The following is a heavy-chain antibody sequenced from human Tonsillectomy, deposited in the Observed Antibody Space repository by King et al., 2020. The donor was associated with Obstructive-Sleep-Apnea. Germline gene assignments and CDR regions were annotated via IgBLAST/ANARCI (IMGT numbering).Heavy chain of an antibody. J-gene: IGHJ4*02. CDR1: GFTFSDYY. D-gene: IGHD6-19*01. Sequence: VQLVESGGGLVKPGGSLRLSCAVSGFTFSDYYMSWIRQAPGKGLEWVSYISSGSSYTNYADSVKGRFTISRDNAKNSLYLQMNSLRAEDTAVYYCASGLSSGWYGLGYWGQGTLVTVSS. CDR3: ASGLSSGWYGLGY. V-gene: IGHV3-11*06. CDR2: ISSGSSYT.